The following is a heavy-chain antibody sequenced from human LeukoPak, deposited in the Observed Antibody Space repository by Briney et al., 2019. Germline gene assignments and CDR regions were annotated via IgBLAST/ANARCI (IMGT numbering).Heavy chain of an antibody. J-gene: IGHJ6*02. CDR2: IWYDGSNK. D-gene: IGHD6-19*01. V-gene: IGHV3-33*01. CDR3: ARGYSSGWYVRDYYYYGMDV. Sequence: GGSLRLSCAASGFTFSSYGMHWVRRAPGKGLEWVAVIWYDGSNKYYADSVKGRFTISRDNSKDTLYLQMNSLRAEDTAVYYCARGYSSGWYVRDYYYYGMDVWGQGTTVTVSS. CDR1: GFTFSSYG.